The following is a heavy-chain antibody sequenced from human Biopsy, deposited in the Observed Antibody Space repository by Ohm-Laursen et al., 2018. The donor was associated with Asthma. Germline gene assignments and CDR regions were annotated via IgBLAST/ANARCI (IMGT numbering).Heavy chain of an antibody. Sequence: SVKVSCKTSGYTFNSAGITWVRQAPGQVLEWMGWISVYNGNTKVAQKLQDRVTMITDTSTSTAYMELRSLRSDDTAVYFCARAVDYSHYYGMNVWGQGTTVTVS. D-gene: IGHD3-10*01. CDR2: ISVYNGNT. CDR1: GYTFNSAG. J-gene: IGHJ6*02. CDR3: ARAVDYSHYYGMNV. V-gene: IGHV1-18*01.